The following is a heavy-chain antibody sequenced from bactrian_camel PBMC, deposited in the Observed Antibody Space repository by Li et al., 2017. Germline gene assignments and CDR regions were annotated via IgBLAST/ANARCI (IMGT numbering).Heavy chain of an antibody. D-gene: IGHD5*01. CDR3: LVGFDY. CDR1: GLTFSSEV. V-gene: IGHV3S42*01. Sequence: VQLVESGGGSVQPGGSLRLSCAASGLTFSSEVMSWVRQASGKGEEWVAQISPRGSSTRVTDSVKGRFTISRDNAKNTLYLQLNSLKTEDTAMYFCLVGFDYWGRGTQVTVS. J-gene: IGHJ4*01. CDR2: ISPRGSST.